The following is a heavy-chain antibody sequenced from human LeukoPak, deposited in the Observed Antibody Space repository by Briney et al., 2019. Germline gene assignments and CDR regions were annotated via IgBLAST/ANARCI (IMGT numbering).Heavy chain of an antibody. D-gene: IGHD3-16*01. CDR1: GFTFSSYW. J-gene: IGHJ4*02. CDR2: IKQDGSEK. Sequence: GRSLRLSCAASGFTFSSYWMTWVRQAPGKGLEWVANIKQDGSEKYYVDSVKGRFTISRDNAKNSLYLQMNSLRGEDTAVYYCVNLRDCWGQGTLVTVSS. V-gene: IGHV3-7*01. CDR3: VNLRDC.